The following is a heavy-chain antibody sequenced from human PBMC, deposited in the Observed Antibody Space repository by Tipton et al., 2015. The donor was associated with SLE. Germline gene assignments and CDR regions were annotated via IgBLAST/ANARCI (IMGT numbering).Heavy chain of an antibody. Sequence: TLSLTCAVYGGAFSGYYWSWIRQPPGKGLEWIGEINHSGSTNYNPSLKSRVTISVDTSKNQFSLKLSSVTAADTAVYYCARLYGYNAFDYWGQGTLVTVSS. CDR3: ARLYGYNAFDY. D-gene: IGHD5-24*01. CDR1: GGAFSGYY. V-gene: IGHV4-34*01. J-gene: IGHJ4*02. CDR2: INHSGST.